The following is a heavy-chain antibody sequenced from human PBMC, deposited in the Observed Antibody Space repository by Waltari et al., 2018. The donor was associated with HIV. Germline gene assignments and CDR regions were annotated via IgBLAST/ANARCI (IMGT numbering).Heavy chain of an antibody. D-gene: IGHD6-25*01. CDR3: ARQRPLRGSSYYYYGMDV. J-gene: IGHJ6*02. Sequence: QVQLQESGPGLVKPSQTLSLTCTVSGGSISRGGYYWSWIRQHPGKGLEWIGYIYYSGSTYYNPSLKSRVTISVDTSKNQFSLKLSSVTAADTAVYYCARQRPLRGSSYYYYGMDVWGQGTTVTVSS. CDR2: IYYSGST. V-gene: IGHV4-31*03. CDR1: GGSISRGGYY.